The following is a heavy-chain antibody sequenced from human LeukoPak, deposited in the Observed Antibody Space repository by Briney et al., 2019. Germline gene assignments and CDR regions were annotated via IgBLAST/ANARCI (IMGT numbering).Heavy chain of an antibody. CDR3: ARAFYSSGWYGRDYYYYMDV. CDR1: GGSISSSSYY. CDR2: IYYSGYT. Sequence: SETLSLTCTVSGGSISSSSYYWGWIRQPPGKGLEWIGSIYYSGYTYYNPSLKSRVTISVDTSKNQFSLKLSSVTAADTAVYYCARAFYSSGWYGRDYYYYMDVWGKGTTVTISS. J-gene: IGHJ6*03. D-gene: IGHD6-19*01. V-gene: IGHV4-39*07.